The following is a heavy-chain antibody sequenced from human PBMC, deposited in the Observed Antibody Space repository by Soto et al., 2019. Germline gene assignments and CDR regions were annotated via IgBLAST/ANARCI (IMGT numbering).Heavy chain of an antibody. CDR2: IYYSGST. J-gene: IGHJ4*02. CDR1: GGSISSYY. Sequence: KSSETLSLTCTVSGGSISSYYWSWIRQPPGKGLEWIGYIYYSGSTNYNPSLKSRVTISVDTSKNQFSLKLSSVTAADTAVYYCARDRMFDYWGQGTLVTVSS. CDR3: ARDRMFDY. V-gene: IGHV4-59*01.